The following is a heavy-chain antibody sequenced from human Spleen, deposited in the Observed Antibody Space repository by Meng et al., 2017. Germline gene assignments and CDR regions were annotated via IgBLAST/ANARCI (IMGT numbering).Heavy chain of an antibody. CDR2: INHSGST. D-gene: IGHD4-17*01. CDR3: AREPNYGDYGGGFDY. CDR1: GGSFSGYY. J-gene: IGHJ4*02. Sequence: QVHLQESGPGLVKPSQTLSLTCAVYGGSFSGYYWSWIRQPPGKGLEWIGEINHSGSTNYNPSLKSRVTISVDTSKNQFSLKLSSVTAADTAVYYCAREPNYGDYGGGFDYWGQGTLVTVSS. V-gene: IGHV4-34*09.